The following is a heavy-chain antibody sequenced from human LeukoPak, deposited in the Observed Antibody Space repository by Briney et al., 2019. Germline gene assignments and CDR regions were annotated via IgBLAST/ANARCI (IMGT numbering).Heavy chain of an antibody. Sequence: GGSLSLSCAASGFPFSSYAMSWVRQAPGKGLEWVSAISGSGGSTYYADSVKGRFTISRDNSKNTLYLQMNSLRAEDTAVYYCASIVGATGGIGFDYWGQGTLVTVSS. J-gene: IGHJ4*02. D-gene: IGHD1-26*01. CDR1: GFPFSSYA. CDR3: ASIVGATGGIGFDY. V-gene: IGHV3-23*01. CDR2: ISGSGGST.